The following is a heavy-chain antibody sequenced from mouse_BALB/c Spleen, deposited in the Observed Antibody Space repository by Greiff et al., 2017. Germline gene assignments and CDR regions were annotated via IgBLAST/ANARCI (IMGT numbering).Heavy chain of an antibody. CDR2: IYPGSGST. J-gene: IGHJ3*01. Sequence: QVQLQQSGPELVKPGTSVKLSCKASGYNFTSYWINWVKLRPGQGLEWIGDIYPGSGSTNYNEKFKSKATLTVDTSSSTAYMQLSSLASEDSALYYCARRFAYWGQGTLVTVSA. V-gene: IGHV1-55*01. CDR3: ARRFAY. CDR1: GYNFTSYW.